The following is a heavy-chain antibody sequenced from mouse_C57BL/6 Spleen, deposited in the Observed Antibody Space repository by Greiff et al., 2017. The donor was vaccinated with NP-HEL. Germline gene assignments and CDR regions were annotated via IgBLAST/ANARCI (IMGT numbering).Heavy chain of an antibody. CDR1: GYTFTSYW. D-gene: IGHD2-1*01. CDR2: IDPSDSET. V-gene: IGHV1-52*01. Sequence: QVQLQQPGAELVRPGSSVKLSCKASGYTFTSYWMHWVKQRPIQGLEWIGNIDPSDSETHYNQKFKDKATLTVDKSSSTAYMQLSSLTSEDSAVYYGARKGYYGNPHFDYWGQGTTLTVSS. CDR3: ARKGYYGNPHFDY. J-gene: IGHJ2*01.